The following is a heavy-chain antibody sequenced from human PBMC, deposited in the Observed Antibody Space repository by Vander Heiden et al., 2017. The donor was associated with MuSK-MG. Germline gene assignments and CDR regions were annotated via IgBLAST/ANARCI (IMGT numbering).Heavy chain of an antibody. Sequence: QVQLVQSGAEVKKPGSSVKVSCKASGGTFSSYAISWVRQAPGQGLEWMGGIIPIFGTANYAQKFQGRVTITADEPTSTAYMELSSLRSEDTAVYYCARAPIPDYYDSSGYYFVDYWGQGTLVTVSS. CDR2: IIPIFGTA. J-gene: IGHJ4*02. CDR3: ARAPIPDYYDSSGYYFVDY. CDR1: GGTFSSYA. V-gene: IGHV1-69*01. D-gene: IGHD3-22*01.